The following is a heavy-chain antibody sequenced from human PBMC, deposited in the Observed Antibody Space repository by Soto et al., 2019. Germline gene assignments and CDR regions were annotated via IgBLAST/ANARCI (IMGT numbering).Heavy chain of an antibody. CDR2: ISGSGGST. Sequence: PGGSLRLSCAASGFTFSSYAMSWVRQAPGKGLEWVSGISGSGGSTYFADSVKGRFTISRDNSKNTLYLQMNSLRAEDTAVYYCAKSGSSTSNSPRYFQHWGQGTLVTVSS. CDR3: AKSGSSTSNSPRYFQH. CDR1: GFTFSSYA. D-gene: IGHD2-2*01. V-gene: IGHV3-23*01. J-gene: IGHJ1*01.